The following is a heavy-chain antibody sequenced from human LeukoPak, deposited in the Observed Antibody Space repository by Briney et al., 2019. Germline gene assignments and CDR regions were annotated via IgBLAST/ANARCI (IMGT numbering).Heavy chain of an antibody. V-gene: IGHV3-23*01. CDR2: ISGSGSGGST. CDR3: AKRPPSLDAEYFQH. CDR1: GFTFSSSA. J-gene: IGHJ1*01. Sequence: GGSLRLSCAASGFTFSSSAMSWVRQAPGKGLEWVSNISGSGSGGSTYYADSVKGRFTISRDNSKNTLYLQIKSLRAEDTAVYYCAKRPPSLDAEYFQHWGQGTLVTASS.